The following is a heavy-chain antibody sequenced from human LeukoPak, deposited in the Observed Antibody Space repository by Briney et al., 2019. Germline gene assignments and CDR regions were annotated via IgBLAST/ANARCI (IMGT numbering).Heavy chain of an antibody. CDR3: ARATYSSGWYSSNSCDY. CDR1: GFTFSSYA. D-gene: IGHD6-19*01. Sequence: GGSLRLSCAASGFTFSSYAMSWVRQAPGKGLEWVSSISSSSSYIYYADSVKGRFTISRDNAKNSLYLQMNSLRAEDTAVYYCARATYSSGWYSSNSCDYWGQGTLVTVSS. CDR2: ISSSSSYI. J-gene: IGHJ4*02. V-gene: IGHV3-21*01.